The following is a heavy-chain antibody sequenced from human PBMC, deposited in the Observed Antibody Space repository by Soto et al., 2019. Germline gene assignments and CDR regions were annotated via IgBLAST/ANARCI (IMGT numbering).Heavy chain of an antibody. Sequence: GGSMRLSCAAAGFNFSSYWRHWVRQTPGKGLVWVSRINSDGSSTSYADSVKGRFTISRDNAKNTLYLQMNSLRAEDTAVYYCARVHYSSSWYIDYWGQGTLVTVSS. CDR3: ARVHYSSSWYIDY. D-gene: IGHD6-13*01. CDR1: GFNFSSYW. V-gene: IGHV3-74*01. CDR2: INSDGSST. J-gene: IGHJ4*02.